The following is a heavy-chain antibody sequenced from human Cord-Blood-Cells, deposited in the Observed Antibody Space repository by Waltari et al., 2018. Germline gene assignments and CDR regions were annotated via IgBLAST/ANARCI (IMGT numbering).Heavy chain of an antibody. CDR1: GGSFSGYS. V-gene: IGHV4-34*01. CDR3: ARGFDFWSGYSTDY. J-gene: IGHJ4*02. CDR2: INHSGST. D-gene: IGHD3-3*01. Sequence: QVQLLQWGAALLQPPATLSLTCAVYGGSFSGYSWSWIRQPPGKGLEWIGEINHSGSTNYNPSLKSRVTISVDTSKNQFSLKLSSVTAADTAVYYCARGFDFWSGYSTDYWGQGTLVTVSS.